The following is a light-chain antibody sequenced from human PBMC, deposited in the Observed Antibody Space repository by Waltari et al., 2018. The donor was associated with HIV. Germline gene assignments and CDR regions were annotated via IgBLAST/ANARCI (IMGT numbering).Light chain of an antibody. Sequence: DIVMTQSPDSLAVSLGERATIRCKSSQSLLYSYNNKNYFAWYQQKPGQQPNMLIYWASTRQAGVRGRFSSSGSETEYAIGINNLQAEDVAVYYCQQYVRAPVTFGEGTRVEVK. CDR1: QSLLYSYNNKNY. CDR3: QQYVRAPVT. J-gene: IGKJ4*01. V-gene: IGKV4-1*01. CDR2: WAS.